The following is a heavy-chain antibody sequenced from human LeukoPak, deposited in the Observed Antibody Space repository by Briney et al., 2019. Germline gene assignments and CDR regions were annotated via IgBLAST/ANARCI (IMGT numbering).Heavy chain of an antibody. J-gene: IGHJ4*02. V-gene: IGHV3-23*01. CDR1: GFTFSNYA. Sequence: PGGSLRLSCAASGFTFSNYAMSWVRQVPGRGLEWVSSMSGTGGIIYYADSVKGRFTVTRDNSKNTLYLQMNSLRAEDTAVYYCAKDIPLEGYDFRNYWGQGTLVTVSS. CDR3: AKDIPLEGYDFRNY. D-gene: IGHD3-3*01. CDR2: MSGTGGII.